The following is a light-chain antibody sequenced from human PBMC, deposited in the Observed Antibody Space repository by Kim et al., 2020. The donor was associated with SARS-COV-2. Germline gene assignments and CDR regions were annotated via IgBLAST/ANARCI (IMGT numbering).Light chain of an antibody. V-gene: IGKV1-5*01. CDR2: YAF. J-gene: IGKJ2*01. Sequence: DIQMTQSPSTLSASVGDRVTITCRASQTIKTALAWYQQKPGKAPKLLIYYAFNLQTGVPSRFSGSGSGTEFTLTISSLQPDDSASYYYQPYHAIHWYVFGQGTKLEI. CDR1: QTIKTA. CDR3: QPYHAIHWYV.